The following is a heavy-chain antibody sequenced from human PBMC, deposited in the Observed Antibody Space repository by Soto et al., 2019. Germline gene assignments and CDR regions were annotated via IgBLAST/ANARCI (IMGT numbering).Heavy chain of an antibody. V-gene: IGHV4-59*01. CDR1: GCSISSYY. Sequence: SETLSLTCTVSGCSISSYYWSGIRQPPGKGLEWIGYIYYSGSTNYNPSLKSRVTISVDTSKNQFSLKLSSVTAADTAVYYCARSPNMVRGVITDYYYYYGMDGWGQGTTVTVSS. D-gene: IGHD3-10*01. J-gene: IGHJ6*02. CDR2: IYYSGST. CDR3: ARSPNMVRGVITDYYYYYGMDG.